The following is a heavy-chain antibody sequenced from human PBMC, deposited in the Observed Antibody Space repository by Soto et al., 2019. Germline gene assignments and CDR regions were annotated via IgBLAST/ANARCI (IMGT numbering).Heavy chain of an antibody. Sequence: SVKVSCKASGGTFSSYAISWVRQAPGQGLEWMGGIIPIFGTANYAQKFQGRVAITADESTSTAYMELSSLRSEDTAVYYCARKYRNWFDPWGQGTLVTVSS. J-gene: IGHJ5*02. CDR3: ARKYRNWFDP. D-gene: IGHD3-16*02. V-gene: IGHV1-69*13. CDR2: IIPIFGTA. CDR1: GGTFSSYA.